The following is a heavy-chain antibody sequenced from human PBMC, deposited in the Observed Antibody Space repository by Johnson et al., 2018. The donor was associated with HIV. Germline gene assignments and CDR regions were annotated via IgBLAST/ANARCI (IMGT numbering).Heavy chain of an antibody. J-gene: IGHJ3*02. CDR2: ISWNSGSI. CDR1: GFTFDDYA. Sequence: VQLVESGGGLVQPGRSLRLSCAASGFTFDDYAMHWVRQAPGKGLEWVSGISWNSGSIGYADSVKGRFTISRDNSKNTLYLQMNSLRAEDTAVYYCAKGWEGVTSGDAFDIWGQETMVTVSS. CDR3: AKGWEGVTSGDAFDI. D-gene: IGHD2-21*02. V-gene: IGHV3-9*01.